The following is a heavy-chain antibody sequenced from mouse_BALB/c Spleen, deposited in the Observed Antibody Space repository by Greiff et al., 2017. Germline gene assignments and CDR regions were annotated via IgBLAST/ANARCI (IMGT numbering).Heavy chain of an antibody. CDR3: AGMITFAY. D-gene: IGHD2-4*01. CDR1: GYTFTSYW. V-gene: IGHV1-76*01. Sequence: VQLMESGAELVRPGASVKLSCKTSGYTFTSYWIHWVKQSPGQGLEWIARINPGTGSTYYNEKFKGKATLTANKSSSTAYMQLSNLKSEDSAVYFGAGMITFAYWGQGTLVTVSA. J-gene: IGHJ3*01. CDR2: INPGTGST.